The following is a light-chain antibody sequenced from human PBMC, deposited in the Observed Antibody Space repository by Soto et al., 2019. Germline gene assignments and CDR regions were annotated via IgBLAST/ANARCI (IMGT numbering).Light chain of an antibody. J-gene: IGLJ1*01. V-gene: IGLV2-14*01. CDR1: SSDVGVYNY. Sequence: QSALTQPASVSGSPGQSITISCTGTSSDVGVYNYDSWYQQHPGKAPKLMIYEVSDRPSGVSNRFSGSKSGNTASLTISGLQAEDEADYYCSSYTSSGTYVFGTGTKVTVL. CDR2: EVS. CDR3: SSYTSSGTYV.